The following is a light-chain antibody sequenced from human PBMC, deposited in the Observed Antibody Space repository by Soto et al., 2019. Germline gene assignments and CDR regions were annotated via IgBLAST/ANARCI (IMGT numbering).Light chain of an antibody. CDR3: SSYAGSNNLV. CDR2: GVS. V-gene: IGLV2-8*01. J-gene: IGLJ2*01. Sequence: QSALTQPPSASGSPGQSVTLSCTGTSSDVGGYNYVSWYQQHPGKAPKLMIYGVSKRPSGVPDRFSGSKSGNTASLTVSGLQAEDEADYYCSSYAGSNNLVFGGGTKVTVL. CDR1: SSDVGGYNY.